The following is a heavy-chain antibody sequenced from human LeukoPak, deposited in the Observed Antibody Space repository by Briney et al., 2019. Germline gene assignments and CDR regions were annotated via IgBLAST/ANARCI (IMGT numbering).Heavy chain of an antibody. Sequence: SVRVSCKASGGTFSSFAISWVRQAPGQGLEWMGGIIPIFGTANYAQKFQGRVTITADESTSTAYMELSSLRSEDTAVYYCARGPTIFGVVTPPYFDYWGQGTLVTVSS. V-gene: IGHV1-69*13. CDR3: ARGPTIFGVVTPPYFDY. J-gene: IGHJ4*02. D-gene: IGHD3-3*01. CDR1: GGTFSSFA. CDR2: IIPIFGTA.